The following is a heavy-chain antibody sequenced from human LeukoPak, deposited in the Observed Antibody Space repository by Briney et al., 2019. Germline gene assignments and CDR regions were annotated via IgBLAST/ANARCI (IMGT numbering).Heavy chain of an antibody. J-gene: IGHJ4*02. CDR3: ARDILTKQAYRGYDN. CDR1: GFTFSTYS. V-gene: IGHV3-48*02. CDR2: ISSSSNTI. D-gene: IGHD5-12*01. Sequence: GGSLTLSCAASGFTFSTYSMNWVRQAPGKGLEWVSYISSSSNTIYYADSVKGRFTISRDNAKNSLYLQMNSLRDEDTAVYYCARDILTKQAYRGYDNWGQGTLVTVSS.